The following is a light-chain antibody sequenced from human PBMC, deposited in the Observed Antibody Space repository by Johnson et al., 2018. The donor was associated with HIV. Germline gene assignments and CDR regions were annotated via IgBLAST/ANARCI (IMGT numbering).Light chain of an antibody. Sequence: QSVLTQPPSVSAAPGQKVTISCSGSSSNIENNFVSWYQVLPGTAPKLLIYKDNERPSGIPDRFSGSKSGTSATLGITGLQTGDEADYYCGTWDTSLSAGGVFGTGTRVTV. CDR3: GTWDTSLSAGGV. V-gene: IGLV1-51*02. CDR1: SSNIENNF. J-gene: IGLJ1*01. CDR2: KDN.